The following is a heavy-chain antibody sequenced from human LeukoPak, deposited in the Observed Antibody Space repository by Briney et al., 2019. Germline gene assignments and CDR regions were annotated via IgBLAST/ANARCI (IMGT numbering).Heavy chain of an antibody. CDR3: ARDYDSSGPPAEYFQH. J-gene: IGHJ1*01. Sequence: GASVKLSCKASGYIFTSYYMHWVRQAPGQGLEWMGIINPSGGSTSYAQKFQGRVTMTRDTSTSTVYMELSSLRSEDTAVYYCARDYDSSGPPAEYFQHWGQGTLVTVSS. CDR1: GYIFTSYY. V-gene: IGHV1-46*01. CDR2: INPSGGST. D-gene: IGHD3-22*01.